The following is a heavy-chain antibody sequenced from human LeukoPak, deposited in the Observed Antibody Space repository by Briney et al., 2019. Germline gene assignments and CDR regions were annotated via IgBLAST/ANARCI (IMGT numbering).Heavy chain of an antibody. CDR2: VFPSGNT. D-gene: IGHD6-13*01. CDR1: GASISSNY. CDR3: ARYKRGSSSWYDYFDY. J-gene: IGHJ4*02. Sequence: SETLSLTCTVSGASISSNYWGWIRQPAGKGLEWIGRVFPSGNTHYNPSLESRVSISVDTSKNQFSLKLSSVTAADTAVYYCARYKRGSSSWYDYFDYWGQGTLVTVSS. V-gene: IGHV4-4*07.